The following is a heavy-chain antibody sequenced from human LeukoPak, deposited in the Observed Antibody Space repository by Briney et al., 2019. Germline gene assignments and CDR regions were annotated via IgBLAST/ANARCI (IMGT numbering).Heavy chain of an antibody. D-gene: IGHD3-10*01. V-gene: IGHV3-15*01. J-gene: IGHJ4*02. CDR1: GFTFTNAW. Sequence: GGSLRLSCVDSGFTFTNAWMSWVRQAPGKGLEWIGRIKSKTDGETTNHAEPVRGRFTISRDDSKSAVYLQTNSLKIEDTAVYYCTTDLGAYYHGSQRLIPIDYWGQGTLVTVSS. CDR2: IKSKTDGETT. CDR3: TTDLGAYYHGSQRLIPIDY.